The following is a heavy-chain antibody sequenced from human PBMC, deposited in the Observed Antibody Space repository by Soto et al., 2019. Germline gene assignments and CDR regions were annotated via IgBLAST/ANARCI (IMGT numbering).Heavy chain of an antibody. CDR3: AREPATAKPEGVDF. CDR1: GYTFSDYY. V-gene: IGHV1-2*02. J-gene: IGHJ4*02. Sequence: EASVKVSCKASGYTFSDYYIHCVRQAPGQGLEWMGWINPNSGGTKYAPKFQGGVTMTRDTSITTAYMELSRLRSGDTAVYYCAREPATAKPEGVDFWGQGTLVTVSS. CDR2: INPNSGGT. D-gene: IGHD1-1*01.